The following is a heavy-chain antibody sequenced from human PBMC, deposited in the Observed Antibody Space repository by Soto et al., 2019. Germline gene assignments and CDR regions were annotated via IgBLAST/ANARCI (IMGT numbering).Heavy chain of an antibody. V-gene: IGHV4-39*01. CDR1: GDSISSSSYY. CDR3: ARRSLYDWGFDP. D-gene: IGHD3-16*01. J-gene: IGHJ5*02. CDR2: IYYSGST. Sequence: SETLSLTCTVSGDSISSSSYYWGWIRQPPGKGLEWIGNIYYSGSTYYNPSLKSRVTISVDTSKNQFSLNLSSVTAADTAVYYCARRSLYDWGFDPWGQGTLVTVSS.